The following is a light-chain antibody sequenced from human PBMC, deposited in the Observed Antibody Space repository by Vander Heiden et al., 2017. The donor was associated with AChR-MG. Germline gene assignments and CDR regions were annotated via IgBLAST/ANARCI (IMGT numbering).Light chain of an antibody. CDR2: RNN. CDR3: GAWDDSLSSPV. V-gene: IGLV1-47*01. Sequence: QSVLTQPPSASGTPGQRVTISCSGSSSNIGANYVYWYQQLPGAAPELLIYRNNERPSGVPDRFSGSKSGTSASLAISGLRSDDEADYHCGAWDDSLSSPVFGGGTKLTVL. CDR1: SSNIGANY. J-gene: IGLJ3*02.